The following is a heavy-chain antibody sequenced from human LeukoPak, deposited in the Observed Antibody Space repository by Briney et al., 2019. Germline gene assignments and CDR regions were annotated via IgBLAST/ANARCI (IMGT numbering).Heavy chain of an antibody. J-gene: IGHJ4*02. Sequence: GGSLRLSCAASGFTFDDYAMHWVRQAPGKGLEWVSGISWNSGSIGYADSVKGRFTISRDNAKNSLYLQMNSLRAEDTALYYCAKDVYYDSSGYPDYRGQGTLVTVSS. CDR3: AKDVYYDSSGYPDY. CDR2: ISWNSGSI. V-gene: IGHV3-9*01. CDR1: GFTFDDYA. D-gene: IGHD3-22*01.